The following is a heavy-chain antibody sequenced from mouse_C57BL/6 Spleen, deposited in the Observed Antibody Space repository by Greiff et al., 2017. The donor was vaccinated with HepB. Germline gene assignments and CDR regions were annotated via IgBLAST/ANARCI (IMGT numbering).Heavy chain of an antibody. CDR3: AKGYYGSSYDYFDY. CDR1: GYSITSGYY. D-gene: IGHD1-1*01. Sequence: EVKLVESGPGLVKPSQSLSLTCSVTGYSITSGYYWNWIRQFPGNKLAWMGYISYDGSNNYNPSLKNRISITRDTSKNQFFLKLNSVTTEDTATYYCAKGYYGSSYDYFDYWGQGTTLTVSS. V-gene: IGHV3-6*01. CDR2: ISYDGSN. J-gene: IGHJ2*01.